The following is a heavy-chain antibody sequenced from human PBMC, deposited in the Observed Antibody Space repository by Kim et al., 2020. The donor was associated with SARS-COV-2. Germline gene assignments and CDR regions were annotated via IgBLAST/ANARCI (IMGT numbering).Heavy chain of an antibody. V-gene: IGHV4-30-2*01. J-gene: IGHJ4*02. CDR3: ARDVSSGSDYGVMDY. CDR2: FSHTGST. CDR1: GVSISSGGYS. D-gene: IGHD5-12*01. Sequence: SETLSLTCTVSGVSISSGGYSWTWIRQPPGKGLEWVGYFSHTGSTYYNPSLKSRVTISADRSKNQFSLRLSSVTAADTAVYYCARDVSSGSDYGVMDYWGQGTLDTVSS.